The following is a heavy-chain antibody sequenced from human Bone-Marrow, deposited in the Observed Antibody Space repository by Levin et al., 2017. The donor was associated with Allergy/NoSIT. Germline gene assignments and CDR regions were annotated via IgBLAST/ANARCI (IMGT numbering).Heavy chain of an antibody. V-gene: IGHV3-23*01. D-gene: IGHD2-2*01. CDR1: GFTFSSYA. J-gene: IGHJ4*02. Sequence: PGESLKISCAASGFTFSSYAMSWVRQAPGKGLEWVSAISGSGGSTYYADSVKGRFTISRDNSKNTLYLQMNSLRAEDTAVYYCAKSSSYCSSTSCYVDYWGQGTLVTVSS. CDR3: AKSSSYCSSTSCYVDY. CDR2: ISGSGGST.